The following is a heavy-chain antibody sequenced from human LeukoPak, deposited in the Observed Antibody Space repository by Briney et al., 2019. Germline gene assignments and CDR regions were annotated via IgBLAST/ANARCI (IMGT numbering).Heavy chain of an antibody. CDR3: AKGAWERRVVWYNWFDP. D-gene: IGHD1-26*01. CDR1: GFTFSSYA. Sequence: PGGSLRLSCEASGFTFSSYAMSWVRQAPGKGLEWVSAISGSGGSTYYADSVKGRFTISRDNSKNTLYLQMNSLRAEDTAVYYCAKGAWERRVVWYNWFDPWGQGTLVTVSS. J-gene: IGHJ5*02. V-gene: IGHV3-23*01. CDR2: ISGSGGST.